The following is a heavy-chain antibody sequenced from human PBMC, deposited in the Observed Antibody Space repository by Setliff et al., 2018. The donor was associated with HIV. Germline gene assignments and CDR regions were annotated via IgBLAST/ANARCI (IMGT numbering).Heavy chain of an antibody. D-gene: IGHD2-21*02. J-gene: IGHJ4*02. CDR2: IHSSGST. CDR3: ATLDHSGGNFLAY. Sequence: ETLSLTCTVSGGSVNDFYCNWIRQPPGKGPEWIGYIHSSGSTIYNPSLKSRITISLDTSKEQFSLELSSATAADTAVYYCATLDHSGGNFLAYWGQGSLVTVSS. CDR1: GGSVNDFY. V-gene: IGHV4-4*09.